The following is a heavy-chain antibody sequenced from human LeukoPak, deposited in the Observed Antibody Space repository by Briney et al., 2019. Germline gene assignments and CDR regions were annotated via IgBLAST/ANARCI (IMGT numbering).Heavy chain of an antibody. CDR3: ANGLAVAGTGAFDI. Sequence: PGRSLRLSCAASGFTFSSYGMHWVRQAPGKGLEWVAVISYDGSNKYYADSVKGRFTISRDNSKNTLYLQMNSLRAEDTAVYYCANGLAVAGTGAFDIWGQGTMVTVSS. V-gene: IGHV3-30*18. CDR1: GFTFSSYG. CDR2: ISYDGSNK. D-gene: IGHD6-19*01. J-gene: IGHJ3*02.